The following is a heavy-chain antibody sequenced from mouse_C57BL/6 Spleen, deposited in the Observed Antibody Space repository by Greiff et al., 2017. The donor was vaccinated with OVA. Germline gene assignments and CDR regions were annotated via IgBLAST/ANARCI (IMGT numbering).Heavy chain of an antibody. CDR3: ASQTGGFAY. Sequence: EVKLMESGPGLVKPSQSLSLTCSVTGYSITSGYYWNWIRQFPGNKLEWMGYISYDGSNNYNPSLKNRISITRDTSKNQFFLKLNSVTTEDTATYYCASQTGGFAYWGQGTLVTVSA. CDR1: GYSITSGYY. CDR2: ISYDGSN. J-gene: IGHJ3*01. D-gene: IGHD4-1*01. V-gene: IGHV3-6*01.